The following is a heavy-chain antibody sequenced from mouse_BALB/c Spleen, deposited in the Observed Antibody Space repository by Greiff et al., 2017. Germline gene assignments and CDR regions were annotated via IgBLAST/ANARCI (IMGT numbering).Heavy chain of an antibody. CDR3: ARRYGNSWFAY. CDR2: ISDGGSYT. D-gene: IGHD2-10*02. CDR1: GFTFSDYY. V-gene: IGHV5-4*02. J-gene: IGHJ3*01. Sequence: EVKVVESGGGLVKPGGSLKLSCAASGFTFSDYYMYWVRQTPEKRLEWVATISDGGSYTYYPDSVKGRFTISRDNAKNNLYLQMSSLKSEDTAMYYCARRYGNSWFAYWGQGTLVTVSA.